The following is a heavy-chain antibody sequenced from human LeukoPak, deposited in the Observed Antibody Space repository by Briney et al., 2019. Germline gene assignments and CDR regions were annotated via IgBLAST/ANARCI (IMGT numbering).Heavy chain of an antibody. J-gene: IGHJ4*02. V-gene: IGHV4-59*12. CDR3: ARNVYSSSWYYFDY. CDR1: GGSISSYY. D-gene: IGHD6-13*01. Sequence: SETLSLTCTVSGGSISSYYWSWIRQPPGKGLEWIGYIYHSGSTYYNPSLKSRVTISVDRSKNQFSLKLSSVTAADTAVYYCARNVYSSSWYYFDYWGQGTLVTVSS. CDR2: IYHSGST.